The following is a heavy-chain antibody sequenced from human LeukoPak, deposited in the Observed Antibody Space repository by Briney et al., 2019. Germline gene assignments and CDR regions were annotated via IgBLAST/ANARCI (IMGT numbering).Heavy chain of an antibody. CDR3: ARAPGPRDGYNFRLGYYYMDV. V-gene: IGHV3-64*01. J-gene: IGHJ6*03. CDR1: GFTFSSYA. CDR2: ISSNGGST. D-gene: IGHD5-24*01. Sequence: SGGSLRLSCAASGFTFSSYAMHWVRQAPGKGLEYVSAISSNGGSTYYANSVKGRFTISRDNSKNTLYLQMGSLRAEDMAVYYCARAPGPRDGYNFRLGYYYMDVWGKGTTVTVSS.